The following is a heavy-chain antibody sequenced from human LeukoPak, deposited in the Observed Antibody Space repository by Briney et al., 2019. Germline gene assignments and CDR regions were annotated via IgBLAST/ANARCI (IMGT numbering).Heavy chain of an antibody. D-gene: IGHD3-16*02. J-gene: IGHJ4*02. Sequence: SETLSLTCTVSGGSISSYYWSWIRQPPGEGLEWIGYIYYSGSTNYNPSLKSRVTISVDTSKNQFSLKLSSVTAADTAVYYCARTSYSYPLDYWGQGTLVTVSS. CDR2: IYYSGST. V-gene: IGHV4-59*01. CDR1: GGSISSYY. CDR3: ARTSYSYPLDY.